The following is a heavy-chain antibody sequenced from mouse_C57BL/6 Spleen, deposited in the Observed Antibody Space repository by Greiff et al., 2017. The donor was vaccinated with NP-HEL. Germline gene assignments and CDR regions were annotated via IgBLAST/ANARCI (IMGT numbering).Heavy chain of an antibody. CDR3: ARGRSYDVYQFAY. V-gene: IGHV1-55*01. CDR1: GYTFTSYW. CDR2: IYPGSGST. J-gene: IGHJ3*01. Sequence: QVQLQQPGAELVKPGASVKMSCKASGYTFTSYWITWVKQRPGQGLEWIGDIYPGSGSTNYNEKFKSKATLTVDTSSSTAYMQRSSLTSEDSAVYYCARGRSYDVYQFAYWGQGTLVTVSA. D-gene: IGHD2-3*01.